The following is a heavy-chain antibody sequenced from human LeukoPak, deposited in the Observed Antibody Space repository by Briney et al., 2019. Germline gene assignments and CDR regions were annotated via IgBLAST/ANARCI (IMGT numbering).Heavy chain of an antibody. J-gene: IGHJ4*02. CDR1: GFTFNNYT. CDR3: AKEGGEYYDSSGSPPIDY. CDR2: ISGSGGST. V-gene: IGHV3-23*01. D-gene: IGHD3-22*01. Sequence: QPGGSLRLSCAASGFTFNNYTMTWVRQAPGKGLEWVSAISGSGGSTYYADSVKGRFTISRDNSKNTLYLQMNSLRAEDTAVYYCAKEGGEYYDSSGSPPIDYWGQGTLVTVSS.